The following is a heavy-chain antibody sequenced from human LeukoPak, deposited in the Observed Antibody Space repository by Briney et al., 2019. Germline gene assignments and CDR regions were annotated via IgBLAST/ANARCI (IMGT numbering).Heavy chain of an antibody. CDR2: IYPGDSDT. V-gene: IGHV5-51*01. D-gene: IGHD6-19*01. CDR1: GYNFTNYW. J-gene: IGHJ4*02. CDR3: ARRFTLSGWSGPIDY. Sequence: PGESLKISCKGSGYNFTNYWIGWVRQMPGKGLEWMGIIYPGDSDTRYSPSFQGQVTISADKSISTAYLQWSSLKASDTAMYYCARRFTLSGWSGPIDYWGQGTLVTVSS.